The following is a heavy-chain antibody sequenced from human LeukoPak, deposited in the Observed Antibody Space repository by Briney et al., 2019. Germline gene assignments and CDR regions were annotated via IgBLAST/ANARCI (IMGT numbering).Heavy chain of an antibody. CDR3: TREPVP. V-gene: IGHV4-4*07. Sequence: ASETLSLTCTVSGGSISNYYWSWIRQPAGKGLEWIGRIYTGGTASYNPSLKSRVTMSADMSKNQLSLKLTSVTAADTAVYYCTREPVPWGQGTLVTVSS. CDR1: GGSISNYY. CDR2: IYTGGTA. D-gene: IGHD6-19*01. J-gene: IGHJ4*02.